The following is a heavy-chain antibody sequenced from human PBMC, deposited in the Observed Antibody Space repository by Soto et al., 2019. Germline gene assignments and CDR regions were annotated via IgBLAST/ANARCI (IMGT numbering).Heavy chain of an antibody. CDR1: GFTFSSYG. D-gene: IGHD2-2*01. CDR3: AREVVVPAATMYYFAY. V-gene: IGHV3-33*01. CDR2: IWYDGSNK. Sequence: QVQLVESGGGVVQPGRSLRLSCAASGFTFSSYGMHWVRQAPGKGLEWVAVIWYDGSNKYYADSVKGRFTISRDNSKNTLYLQMNSLRAEDTAVYYCAREVVVPAATMYYFAYWGQGTLVTVSS. J-gene: IGHJ4*02.